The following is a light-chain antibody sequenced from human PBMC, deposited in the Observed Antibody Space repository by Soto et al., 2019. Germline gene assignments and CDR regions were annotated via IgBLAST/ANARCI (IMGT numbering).Light chain of an antibody. CDR1: SSNIGAGYD. J-gene: IGLJ2*01. CDR2: GNS. V-gene: IGLV1-40*01. CDR3: QSYDSSLSVVV. Sequence: QSVLTQPPSVSGAPGQRVTISCTGSSSNIGAGYDVHWYQQLPGTAPKLLIYGNSNRPSGVPERFSGSKSGTSASLAITGLQAEDEAVYYCQSYDSSLSVVVFGGGTKLTVL.